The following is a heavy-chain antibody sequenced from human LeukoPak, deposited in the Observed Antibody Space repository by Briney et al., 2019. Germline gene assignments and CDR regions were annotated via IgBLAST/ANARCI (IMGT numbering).Heavy chain of an antibody. CDR2: ISYDGSNK. J-gene: IGHJ6*02. CDR3: ARDSPLYSSSWYGMDV. CDR1: GFTFSSYA. Sequence: GGSLRLSCAASGFTFSSYAMHWVRQAPGKGLEWVAVISYDGSNKYYADSVKGRFTISRDNSKNTLYLQMNSLRAEDTAVYYRARDSPLYSSSWYGMDVWGQGTTVTVSS. V-gene: IGHV3-30*04. D-gene: IGHD6-13*01.